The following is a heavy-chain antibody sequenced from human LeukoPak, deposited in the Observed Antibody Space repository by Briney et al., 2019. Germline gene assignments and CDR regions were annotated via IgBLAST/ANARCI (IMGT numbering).Heavy chain of an antibody. CDR2: FDPDDGET. CDR1: GYTLSKLY. CDR3: ARALYDITGYYRPRYAFDI. V-gene: IGHV1-24*01. J-gene: IGHJ3*02. D-gene: IGHD3-22*01. Sequence: ASVKVSCKVSGYTLSKLYIHWVRQAPGKGLEWMGGFDPDDGETIYAQKFQGRVTMTEDTSTDTAYMDLSSLRSEDTAVYYCARALYDITGYYRPRYAFDIWGRGTMVAVSS.